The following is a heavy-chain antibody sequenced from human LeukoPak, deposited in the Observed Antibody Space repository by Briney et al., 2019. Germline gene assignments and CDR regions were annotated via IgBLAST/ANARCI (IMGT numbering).Heavy chain of an antibody. J-gene: IGHJ5*02. CDR2: IYHSGST. CDR1: GGSLSSSNW. D-gene: IGHD3-3*01. V-gene: IGHV4-4*02. Sequence: SETLSLTCAVSGGSLSSSNWWSWVRPPPGKGLEWIGEIYHSGSTNYNPSLKSRVTISVDKSKNQFSLKLSSVTAADTAVYYCAREVWSGSHNWFDPWGQGTLVTVSS. CDR3: AREVWSGSHNWFDP.